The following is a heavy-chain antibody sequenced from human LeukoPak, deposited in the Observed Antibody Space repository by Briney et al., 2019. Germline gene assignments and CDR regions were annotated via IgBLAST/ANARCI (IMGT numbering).Heavy chain of an antibody. J-gene: IGHJ4*02. CDR2: IYYSGST. Sequence: PSETLSLTCTVSGGSISSSSYYWGWIRQPPEKGLEWIGSIYYSGSTYYNPSLKSRVTISVDTSKNQFSLKLSSVTAADTAVYYCARHEVEVAGSPGYYFDYWGQGTLVTVSS. D-gene: IGHD6-19*01. CDR3: ARHEVEVAGSPGYYFDY. CDR1: GGSISSSSYY. V-gene: IGHV4-39*01.